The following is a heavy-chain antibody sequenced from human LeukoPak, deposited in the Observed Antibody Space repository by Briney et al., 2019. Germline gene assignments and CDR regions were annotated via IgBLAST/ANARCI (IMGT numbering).Heavy chain of an antibody. CDR1: GGSISSSSYY. CDR2: IYYSGST. CDR3: ARGMSGYDFGFDP. J-gene: IGHJ5*02. V-gene: IGHV4-39*07. Sequence: SETLSLTRNVSGGSISSSSYYWGWIRQPPGKGLEWIGSIYYSGSTYYNPSLKSRVTMSVDTSKNQFSLKLSSVTAADTAVYYCARGMSGYDFGFDPWGQGTLVTVSS. D-gene: IGHD5-12*01.